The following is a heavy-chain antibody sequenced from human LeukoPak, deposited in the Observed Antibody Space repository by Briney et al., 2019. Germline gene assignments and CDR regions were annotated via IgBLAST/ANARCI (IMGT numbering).Heavy chain of an antibody. J-gene: IGHJ5*02. CDR1: GFTFSSYE. V-gene: IGHV3-48*03. Sequence: PGGSLRLSCAASGFTFSSYEMNWVRQAPGKGLEWVSYISSSGSTIYYADSVKGRFTISRDNAKNSLYLQMNSLRAEDTAVYYCARDQHYGSGSYSNWFDPWGQGTLVTVSS. CDR3: ARDQHYGSGSYSNWFDP. D-gene: IGHD3-10*01. CDR2: ISSSGSTI.